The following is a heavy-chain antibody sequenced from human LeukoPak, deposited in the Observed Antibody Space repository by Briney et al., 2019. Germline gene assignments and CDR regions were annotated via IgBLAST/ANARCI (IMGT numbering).Heavy chain of an antibody. V-gene: IGHV1-69*04. CDR3: ARVVAGTWDAFDI. CDR2: IIPILSIA. D-gene: IGHD6-19*01. J-gene: IGHJ3*02. Sequence: ASVKVSCKASGGTFSSYAIRWVRQAPGQGLAWMGRIIPILSIANYAQKFQGRVTITADKSTSTAYMELSSLRSEDTAVYYCARVVAGTWDAFDIWGQGTMVTVSS. CDR1: GGTFSSYA.